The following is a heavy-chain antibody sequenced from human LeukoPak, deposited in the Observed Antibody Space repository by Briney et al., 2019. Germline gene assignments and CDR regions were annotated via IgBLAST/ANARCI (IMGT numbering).Heavy chain of an antibody. D-gene: IGHD1-26*01. CDR3: ARRTRVGTTDY. J-gene: IGHJ4*02. CDR1: GGSVSSGSYY. V-gene: IGHV4-39*01. Sequence: PSETLSLTCTVSGGSVSSGSYYWGWIRQPPGKGLEWIGSIYYSGSTYYNPSLKSRVTISVDTSKNQFSLKLSSVTAADTAVYYCARRTRVGTTDYWGQGTLVTVSS. CDR2: IYYSGST.